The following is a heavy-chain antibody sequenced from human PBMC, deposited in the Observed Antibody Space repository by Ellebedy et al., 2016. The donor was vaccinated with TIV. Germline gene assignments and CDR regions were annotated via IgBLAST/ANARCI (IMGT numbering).Heavy chain of an antibody. J-gene: IGHJ4*02. CDR1: GFTFSSYA. CDR3: ARSVPAAGYYVDY. V-gene: IGHV3-23*01. D-gene: IGHD3-9*01. Sequence: GESLKISXAASGFTFSSYAMSWVRQAPGKGLEWVSAISGSGGSTYYADSVKGRFTISRDNSKNTLYLQMNSLRAEDTAVYYCARSVPAAGYYVDYWGEGTLVTVSS. CDR2: ISGSGGST.